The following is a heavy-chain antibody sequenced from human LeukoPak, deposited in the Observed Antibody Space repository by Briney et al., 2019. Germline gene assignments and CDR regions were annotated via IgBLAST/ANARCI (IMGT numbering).Heavy chain of an antibody. D-gene: IGHD1-26*01. J-gene: IGHJ3*02. V-gene: IGHV3-66*01. Sequence: GGSLRLSCAASGFSVSSNFMSWVRQAPGKGLEWVSVIYTGGSTAYSDSVKGRFTISRDNSKNTVYLQMNSLSAEDTAVYYCARGGSYLSAFDIWGQGTMVTVSS. CDR2: IYTGGST. CDR3: ARGGSYLSAFDI. CDR1: GFSVSSNF.